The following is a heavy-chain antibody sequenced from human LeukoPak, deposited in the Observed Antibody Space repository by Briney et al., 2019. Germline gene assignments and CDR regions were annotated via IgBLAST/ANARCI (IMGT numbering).Heavy chain of an antibody. CDR1: GFTFSDYY. V-gene: IGHV3-11*04. D-gene: IGHD3-10*01. CDR3: ARALIWVRGVIFLFNWFDP. J-gene: IGHJ5*02. Sequence: GGSLRLSCAASGFTFSDYYMSWIRQAPGKGLEWVSYISSSGSTIYYADSVKGRFTISRDNAKNSLYLQMNSLRAEDTAVYYCARALIWVRGVIFLFNWFDPWGQGTLVTVSS. CDR2: ISSSGSTI.